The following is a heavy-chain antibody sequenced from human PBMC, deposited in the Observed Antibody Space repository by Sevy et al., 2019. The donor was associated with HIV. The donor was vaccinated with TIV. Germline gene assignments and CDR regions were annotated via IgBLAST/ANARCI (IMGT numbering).Heavy chain of an antibody. CDR1: GDSVSSNSAA. J-gene: IGHJ5*02. Sequence: QSQTISLTCAISGDSVSSNSAAWNWIRQSPSRGLEWLGRTYYRSKWYNDYAVSVKGRISINPDTSKNQFSLQLNSVTPEDTAVYFCATGIPEWELGGHWFDPWGQGTLVTVSS. V-gene: IGHV6-1*01. CDR3: ATGIPEWELGGHWFDP. D-gene: IGHD1-26*01. CDR2: TYYRSKWYN.